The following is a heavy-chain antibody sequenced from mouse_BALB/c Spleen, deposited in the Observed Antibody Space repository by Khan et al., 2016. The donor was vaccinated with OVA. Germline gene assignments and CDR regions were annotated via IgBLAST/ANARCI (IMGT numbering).Heavy chain of an antibody. D-gene: IGHD2-1*01. J-gene: IGHJ3*01. CDR1: GFTFSDYY. CDR2: ISDGGTYT. CDR3: ARGFYGNPFAY. V-gene: IGHV5-4*02. Sequence: EVELVESGGDLVKPGGSLKLSCAASGFTFSDYYMYWVRQTPETRLEWVATISDGGTYTYYPDSVKGRFTISRDDAMNDLYLQMTSLKSEDTAMYYCARGFYGNPFAYWGQGTLGTVSA.